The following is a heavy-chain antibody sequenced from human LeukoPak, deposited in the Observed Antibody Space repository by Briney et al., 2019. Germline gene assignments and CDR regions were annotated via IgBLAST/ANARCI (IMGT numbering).Heavy chain of an antibody. J-gene: IGHJ4*02. CDR2: IYYSGST. D-gene: IGHD6-19*01. CDR3: AGLLSSGWSGIDY. V-gene: IGHV4-59*01. CDR1: GGSISSYY. Sequence: KASETLSLTCTVSGGSISSYYWSWIRQPPGKGLEWIGYIYYSGSTNYNPSLKSRVTISVDTSKNQFSLKLSSVTAADTAVYYCAGLLSSGWSGIDYWGQGTLVTVSS.